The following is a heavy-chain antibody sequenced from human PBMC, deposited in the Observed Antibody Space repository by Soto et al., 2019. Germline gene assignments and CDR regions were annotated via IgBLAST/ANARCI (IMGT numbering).Heavy chain of an antibody. CDR1: GGTLSSYA. J-gene: IGHJ6*02. Sequence: GASVKVSCTASGGTLSSYAISWVGQAPGQRLEWVGGIIPIFGTANYAQKFQGRVTITADESTSTAYMELSSLRSEDTAVYYCARDHFGYCSGGSCYPYYYYGMDVWGQGTTVTVSS. CDR3: ARDHFGYCSGGSCYPYYYYGMDV. CDR2: IIPIFGTA. V-gene: IGHV1-69*13. D-gene: IGHD2-15*01.